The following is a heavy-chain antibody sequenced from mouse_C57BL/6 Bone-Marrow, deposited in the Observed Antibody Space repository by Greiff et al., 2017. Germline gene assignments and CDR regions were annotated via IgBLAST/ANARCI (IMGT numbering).Heavy chain of an antibody. D-gene: IGHD2-1*01. Sequence: QVQLQQPGAELVKPGASVKLSCKASGYTFTSYWMHWVKQRPGQGLEWIGMIPPNSGSTNYNEKFKSKATMTVDKSSCTAYMQLSSLTSEDSAVYYCARGRYGNYDYAMDYWGQGTSVTVSS. V-gene: IGHV1-64*01. CDR2: IPPNSGST. CDR3: ARGRYGNYDYAMDY. CDR1: GYTFTSYW. J-gene: IGHJ4*01.